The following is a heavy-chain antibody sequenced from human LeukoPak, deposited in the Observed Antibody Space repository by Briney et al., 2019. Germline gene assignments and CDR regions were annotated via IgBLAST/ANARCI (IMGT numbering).Heavy chain of an antibody. V-gene: IGHV3-30*18. CDR3: AKGVGYGGMDV. D-gene: IGHD2-8*01. CDR2: ISYDGHNE. Sequence: PGGSLRLSCAASGFTLSGYGMHWVRQAPGKGLEWVAVISYDGHNEYYGDSVKGRFTISRDNSKNTVFLQMNSLRAEDTAVYYCAKGVGYGGMDVWGQGTTVTVSS. J-gene: IGHJ6*02. CDR1: GFTLSGYG.